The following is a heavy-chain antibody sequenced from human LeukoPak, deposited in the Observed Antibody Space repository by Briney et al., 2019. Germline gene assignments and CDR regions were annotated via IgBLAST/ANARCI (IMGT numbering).Heavy chain of an antibody. CDR1: GGSISSHY. CDR2: IYTSGST. V-gene: IGHV4-4*07. J-gene: IGHJ6*02. Sequence: PSETLSLTCTVSGGSISSHYWTWIRQPAGKGLEWIGRIYTSGSTNYNPSLKSRVTMSVDTSNNQFSLNLSSVTAADTAVYYCARQMIAAGKNYYGMDVWGQGITVTVSS. CDR3: ARQMIAAGKNYYGMDV. D-gene: IGHD6-13*01.